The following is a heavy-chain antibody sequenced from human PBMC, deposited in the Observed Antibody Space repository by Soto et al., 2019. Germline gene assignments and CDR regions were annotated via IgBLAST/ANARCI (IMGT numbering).Heavy chain of an antibody. J-gene: IGHJ4*02. CDR2: ISGSGGST. V-gene: IGHV3-23*01. CDR1: GFTFSRYA. Sequence: EVQLLESGGGLVQPGGSLRLSCAASGFTFSRYAMSWVRQAPGKGLEWVSAISGSGGSTYYADSVKGRFTISRDNSKNTLYLQMNSLSAEDTAVYYCAKVLVAATYNFDYWGQGTLVTVSS. CDR3: AKVLVAATYNFDY. D-gene: IGHD2-15*01.